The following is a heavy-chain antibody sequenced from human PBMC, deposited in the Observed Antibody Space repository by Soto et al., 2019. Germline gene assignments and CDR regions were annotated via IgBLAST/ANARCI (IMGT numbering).Heavy chain of an antibody. D-gene: IGHD3-22*01. CDR3: ARDRYFYDSRGYYRTLDS. CDR2: IFHSGIT. J-gene: IGHJ5*01. V-gene: IGHV4-59*11. Sequence: SETLSLTCTISGDSFSNHYWTWIRQSPGKGLEWIGYIFHSGITDYNPSVKSRVTISIDKSRNLFSLNLTSVTAADTAVYYCARDRYFYDSRGYYRTLDSWGQGTVVTVSS. CDR1: GDSFSNHY.